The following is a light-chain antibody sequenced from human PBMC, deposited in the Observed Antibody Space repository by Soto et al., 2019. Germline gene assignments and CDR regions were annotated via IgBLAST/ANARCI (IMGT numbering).Light chain of an antibody. CDR1: SSDVGAYDY. CDR3: SSYTSSSTRV. V-gene: IGLV2-14*03. CDR2: KVS. J-gene: IGLJ1*01. Sequence: QSVLTQPASVSGSPGQSITISCTGTSSDVGAYDYVSWYQQHPDKAPKLMIYKVSNRPAEVSNRFSGSKYVNTANLTISGLQADGEADYYCSSYTSSSTRVFGTGTKLTVL.